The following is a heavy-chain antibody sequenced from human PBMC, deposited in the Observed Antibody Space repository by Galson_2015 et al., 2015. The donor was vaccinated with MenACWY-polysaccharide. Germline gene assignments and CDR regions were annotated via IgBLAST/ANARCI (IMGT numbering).Heavy chain of an antibody. Sequence: ETLSLTCTVSGGSISSSSYYWGWIRQPPGKGLEWIGSIYYSGSTYYNPSLKSRVTISVDTSKNQFPLKLSSVTAADTAVYYCASQYYDYVWGSYRSYFDYWGQGTLVTVSS. J-gene: IGHJ4*02. V-gene: IGHV4-39*01. CDR3: ASQYYDYVWGSYRSYFDY. CDR1: GGSISSSSYY. D-gene: IGHD3-16*02. CDR2: IYYSGST.